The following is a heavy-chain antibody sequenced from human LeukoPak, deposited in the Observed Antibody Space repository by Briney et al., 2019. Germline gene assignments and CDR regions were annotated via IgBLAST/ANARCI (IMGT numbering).Heavy chain of an antibody. CDR2: TSSSDAGT. J-gene: IGHJ4*02. D-gene: IGHD6-19*01. V-gene: IGHV3-23*01. Sequence: GGSLRLSCAASGFTLSTYAMSWVRQTPGKGLEWVAATSSSDAGTYHADSVGGRFTTSRDNSKNTLYLQMNSLRAEDTAVYYCARGSSSGWPDYLDYWGQGTLVTVSS. CDR3: ARGSSSGWPDYLDY. CDR1: GFTLSTYA.